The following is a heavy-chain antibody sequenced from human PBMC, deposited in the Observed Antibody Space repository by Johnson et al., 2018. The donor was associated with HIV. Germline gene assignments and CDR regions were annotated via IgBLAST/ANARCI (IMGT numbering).Heavy chain of an antibody. V-gene: IGHV3-30*04. CDR1: GFTFSGYA. D-gene: IGHD3-3*01. CDR3: ARAGGIFGVEDAFDI. J-gene: IGHJ3*02. CDR2: ISYDGSNK. Sequence: QVQLVESGGGVVQPGRSLRLSCVGSGFTFSGYAMHWVRQAPGKGLEWVAFISYDGSNKYYADSVKGRFTISRDNSKNTLYLQMNSLRAEDKAVYYCARAGGIFGVEDAFDIWGQGTMVTVSS.